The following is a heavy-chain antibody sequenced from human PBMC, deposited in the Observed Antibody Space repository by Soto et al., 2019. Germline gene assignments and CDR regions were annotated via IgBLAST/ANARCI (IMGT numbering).Heavy chain of an antibody. D-gene: IGHD3-16*02. V-gene: IGHV4-59*01. CDR3: ARGRYYDYIWGSYLHRYDY. CDR1: GGSISSYY. J-gene: IGHJ4*02. CDR2: IYSSGST. Sequence: QVQLQESGPGLVKPSETLSLTCTVSGGSISSYYWSWIRQPPGKGLEWLGYIYSSGSTNYNPSLKSRVTISVDTPKNQFSLKLSSVTAADTAVYYCARGRYYDYIWGSYLHRYDYWSQGTLVTVSS.